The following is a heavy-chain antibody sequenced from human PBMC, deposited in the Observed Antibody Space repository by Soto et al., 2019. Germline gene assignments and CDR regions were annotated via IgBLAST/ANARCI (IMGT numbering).Heavy chain of an antibody. V-gene: IGHV3-74*01. CDR2: INSDGSTT. CDR3: ASDREYDILTGSDY. Sequence: EVQLVESGGGLVQPGGSLRLSCAASGFTFSRYWMHWVRQAPGKGLVWVSRINSDGSTTTYADSVKGRFTISRDNAKNTLYLQINSLRAEDTAVYYCASDREYDILTGSDYWGQGTLVTVSS. J-gene: IGHJ4*02. D-gene: IGHD3-9*01. CDR1: GFTFSRYW.